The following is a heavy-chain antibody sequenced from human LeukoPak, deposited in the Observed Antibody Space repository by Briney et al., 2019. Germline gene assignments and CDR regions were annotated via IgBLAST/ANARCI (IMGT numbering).Heavy chain of an antibody. CDR1: GYTFTSYD. J-gene: IGHJ4*02. V-gene: IGHV1-8*01. CDR2: MNPNSGNT. Sequence: ASVKVSCKASGYTFTSYDINWVRQATGQGLEWMGWMNPNSGNTGYAQKFQGRVTMTRDPAISKAYMELSSLRSEDTAVYYCARHSGYYYDSSGYELDYWGQGTLVTVSS. D-gene: IGHD3-22*01. CDR3: ARHSGYYYDSSGYELDY.